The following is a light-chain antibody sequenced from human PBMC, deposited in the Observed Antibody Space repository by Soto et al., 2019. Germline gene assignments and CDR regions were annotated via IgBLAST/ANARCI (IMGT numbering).Light chain of an antibody. Sequence: EIVMTQSPATLSVSPGERATLSCGASQSVSSNLAWYQQKPGQAPRLLIYGASTRATGIPARFSGSGSGTEFTLTISSLQSEDFAVYYCQQYNNWQGTFXQGTKVDIK. V-gene: IGKV3-15*01. CDR2: GAS. CDR1: QSVSSN. J-gene: IGKJ1*01. CDR3: QQYNNWQGT.